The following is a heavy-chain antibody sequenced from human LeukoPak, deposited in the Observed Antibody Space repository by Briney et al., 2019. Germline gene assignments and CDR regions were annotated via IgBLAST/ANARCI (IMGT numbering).Heavy chain of an antibody. D-gene: IGHD6-13*01. V-gene: IGHV4-59*01. CDR3: ARGVYIAAAQYGY. Sequence: PPETLSLTCTVSGGSISSYYWSWIRQPPGKGLEWIGYIYYSGTTNYNPSLKSRVTISVGTSKNQFSLKLSSVTAADTAVYYCARGVYIAAAQYGYWGQGTLVTVSP. CDR2: IYYSGTT. CDR1: GGSISSYY. J-gene: IGHJ4*02.